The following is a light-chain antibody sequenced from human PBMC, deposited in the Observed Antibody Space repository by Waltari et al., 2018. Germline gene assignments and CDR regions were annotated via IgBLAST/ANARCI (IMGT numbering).Light chain of an antibody. CDR3: QQYNNWPVFT. CDR1: EIMSNY. CDR2: AAS. J-gene: IGKJ3*01. V-gene: IGKV1-39*01. Sequence: DLQMTQSPSSLSASVGDRVTITCRASEIMSNYLNWYQQKPGKAPKLLFYAASGLQSGVPSRFSGRGSGTDFTLTISSLQSEDFAVYYCQQYNNWPVFTFGPGTKVDIK.